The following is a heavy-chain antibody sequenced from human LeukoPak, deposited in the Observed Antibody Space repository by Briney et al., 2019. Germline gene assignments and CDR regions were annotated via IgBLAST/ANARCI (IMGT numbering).Heavy chain of an antibody. CDR3: AKHSSSWHYFDY. V-gene: IGHV3-23*01. J-gene: IGHJ4*02. Sequence: GGSLRLSCPASGFTFSTYGMSWVRQAPGKGLEWVSGISGSGSGTYYADSVKGRFTISRDNSKNTLYLQMNSLGAEDTAVYYCAKHSSSWHYFDYWGQGTLVTVPS. D-gene: IGHD6-13*01. CDR1: GFTFSTYG. CDR2: ISGSGSGT.